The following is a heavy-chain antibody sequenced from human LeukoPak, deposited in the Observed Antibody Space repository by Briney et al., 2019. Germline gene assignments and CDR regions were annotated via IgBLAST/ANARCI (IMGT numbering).Heavy chain of an antibody. Sequence: TGGSLRLSCEDSGYSFGGFYMHWVRQAPGKGLEWVASINGDGEYTVYAASVKGRFTISRDNSNNILNLQMSSLRAEDTALYYCAQRGVHGYMDVWGKGATVIVSS. CDR3: AQRGVHGYMDV. J-gene: IGHJ6*03. V-gene: IGHV3-23*01. D-gene: IGHD1-26*01. CDR2: INGDGEYT. CDR1: GYSFGGFY.